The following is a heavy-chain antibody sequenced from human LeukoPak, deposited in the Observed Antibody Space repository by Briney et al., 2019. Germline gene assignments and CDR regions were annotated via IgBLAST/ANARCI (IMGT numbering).Heavy chain of an antibody. Sequence: SETLSLTCTVSGYSISSGYYWGWIRQPPGKGLEWIGSIYHSGSTYYNPSLKSRVTISVDTSKNQFSLKLSSVTAADTAVYYCARGYDYGYHYMDVWGKGTTVTVSS. CDR2: IYHSGST. CDR1: GYSISSGYY. V-gene: IGHV4-38-2*02. J-gene: IGHJ6*03. D-gene: IGHD4-17*01. CDR3: ARGYDYGYHYMDV.